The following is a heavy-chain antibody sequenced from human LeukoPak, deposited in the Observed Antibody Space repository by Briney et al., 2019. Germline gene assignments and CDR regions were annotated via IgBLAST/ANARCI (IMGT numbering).Heavy chain of an antibody. CDR3: ARDPWYAYRDYYYGMDV. CDR1: GYTFTSYY. V-gene: IGHV1-46*01. J-gene: IGHJ6*02. CDR2: INPSGGST. D-gene: IGHD2-15*01. Sequence: AASVKVSCKASGYTFTSYYMHWVRQAPGQGLEWMGIINPSGGSTSYAQKFQGRVTITRDTSTSTVYMELSSLRSEDTAVYYCARDPWYAYRDYYYGMDVWGQGTTVTVSS.